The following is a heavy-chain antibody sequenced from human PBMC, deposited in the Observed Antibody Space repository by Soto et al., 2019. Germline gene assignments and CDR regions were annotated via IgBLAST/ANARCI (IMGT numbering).Heavy chain of an antibody. D-gene: IGHD2-21*02. CDR3: ARGGDWQFDY. J-gene: IGHJ4*02. CDR1: GDSISSDKW. CDR2: IHHSGRT. Sequence: QVQLQESGPGLVKPSGTLSLTCAVSGDSISSDKWWSWVRQPPGKGLEWIGEIHHSGRTNYNPSRKSRVTILVEKSKHQVSPELSSMTAADTAVYYCARGGDWQFDYWGQGTLVTVSS. V-gene: IGHV4-4*02.